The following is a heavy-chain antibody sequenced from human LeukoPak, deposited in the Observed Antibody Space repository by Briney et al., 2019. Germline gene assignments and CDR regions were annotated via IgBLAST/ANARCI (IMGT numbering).Heavy chain of an antibody. Sequence: GASVKVSCKASGGTFSSYAISWVRQAPGQGLEWMGRINPNSGGTNYAQKFQGRVTMTRDTSISTAYMELNRLTSDDAAVYYCAKGDPFEGSDYWGQGTLVTVSS. CDR1: GGTFSSYA. CDR2: INPNSGGT. J-gene: IGHJ4*02. V-gene: IGHV1-2*06. CDR3: AKGDPFEGSDY. D-gene: IGHD3-16*01.